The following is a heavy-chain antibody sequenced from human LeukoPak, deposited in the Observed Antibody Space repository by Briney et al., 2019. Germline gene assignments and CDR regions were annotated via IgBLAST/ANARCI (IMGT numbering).Heavy chain of an antibody. D-gene: IGHD2-2*02. CDR3: ARGGGLYDYYFDY. CDR2: IYHSGST. Sequence: SETLSLTCTVSGGSISSGGYYWSWIRQPPGKGLEWIGYIYHSGSTYYNPSLKSRVTISVDRSKNQFSLKLSSVTAADTAVYYCARGGGLYDYYFDYWGQGTLVTVSS. CDR1: GGSISSGGYY. V-gene: IGHV4-30-2*01. J-gene: IGHJ4*02.